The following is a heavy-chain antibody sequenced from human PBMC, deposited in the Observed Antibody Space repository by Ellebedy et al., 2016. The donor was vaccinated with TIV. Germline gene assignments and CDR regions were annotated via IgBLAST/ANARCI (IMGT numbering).Heavy chain of an antibody. V-gene: IGHV1-2*02. Sequence: AASVKVSCKASGYSFTGYYIHWVRQAPGQGLEWMGWINPDRGDTKYPQSFQVKVSMTRDTSISPAYMELSGLTSEDTAIYYCAKDRFHYYDSSGTTGYFDCWGQGTLVTVSS. CDR2: INPDRGDT. CDR1: GYSFTGYY. CDR3: AKDRFHYYDSSGTTGYFDC. D-gene: IGHD3-22*01. J-gene: IGHJ4*02.